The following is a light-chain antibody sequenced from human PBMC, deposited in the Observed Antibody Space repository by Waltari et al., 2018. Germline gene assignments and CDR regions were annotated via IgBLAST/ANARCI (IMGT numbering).Light chain of an antibody. CDR2: EAN. V-gene: IGLV2-23*01. CDR1: RGHIWAPDF. Sequence: QSALTQPASVSGSPGQSITISCTGTRGHIWAPDFVSWFQQHPSQAPKLIIAEANKRPSGVSYRFSGSKSGNTASLTISGLQTEDEADYYCCSYAGESRVVFGGGTKLTVL. CDR3: CSYAGESRVV. J-gene: IGLJ2*01.